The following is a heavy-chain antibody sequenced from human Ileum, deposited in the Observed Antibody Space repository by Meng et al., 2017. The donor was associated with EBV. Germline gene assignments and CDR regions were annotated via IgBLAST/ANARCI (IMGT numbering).Heavy chain of an antibody. D-gene: IGHD1-26*01. CDR1: GASMTNNY. Sequence: QVTLQESGPSLVKPSETLSLTCTVSGASMTNNYWCWIRQSPGKTLEWIGFVYSGTTSYNPSLKSRVSLSEDTSKGQFPLRLTSVTAADTAVYYCARGGQWEPLDSWGQGILVTVSS. V-gene: IGHV4-59*01. J-gene: IGHJ4*02. CDR3: ARGGQWEPLDS. CDR2: VYSGTT.